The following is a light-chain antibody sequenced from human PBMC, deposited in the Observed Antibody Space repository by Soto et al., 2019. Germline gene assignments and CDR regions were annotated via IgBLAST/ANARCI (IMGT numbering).Light chain of an antibody. CDR3: CSSGGSNGCVV. V-gene: IGLV2-8*01. J-gene: IGLJ2*01. CDR2: EVS. CDR1: SGDVGGYTY. Sequence: QSALTQPPSASESPGHSVTISCTGVSGDVGGYTYVSWYQHRPGKAPRLLIYEVSKRPQGVPDRFTGSKSGNTASLTVSELQPDDEAAYYCCSSGGSNGCVVFGGGTQLTVL.